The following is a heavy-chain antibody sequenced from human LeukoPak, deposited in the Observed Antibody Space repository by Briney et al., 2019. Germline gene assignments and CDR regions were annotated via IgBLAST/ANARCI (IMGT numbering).Heavy chain of an antibody. CDR3: TTLYPEMTIFGVVSSDY. V-gene: IGHV3-15*01. D-gene: IGHD3-3*01. Sequence: GGSLRLSCAASAFTFNNARMSWVRQAPGKGLEWVGRIKRKTDGGTIDYAAPVKGRFTISRDDSKNTLYLQMNSLKTEDTAVYYCTTLYPEMTIFGVVSSDYWGQGTLVTVSS. J-gene: IGHJ4*02. CDR2: IKRKTDGGTI. CDR1: AFTFNNAR.